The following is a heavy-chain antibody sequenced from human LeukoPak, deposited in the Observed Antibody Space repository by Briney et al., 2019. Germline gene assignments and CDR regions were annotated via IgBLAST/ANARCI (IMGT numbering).Heavy chain of an antibody. CDR3: ARDRSLRGSGWGRYYYYYMDV. J-gene: IGHJ6*03. V-gene: IGHV4-39*07. D-gene: IGHD6-19*01. Sequence: GSLRLSCAASGFTFSSYAMTWVRQAPGKGLEWIGSIYYSGSTYYNPSLKSRVTISVDTSKNQFSLKLSSVTAADTAVYYCARDRSLRGSGWGRYYYYYMDVWGKGTTVTVSS. CDR2: IYYSGST. CDR1: GFTFSSYA.